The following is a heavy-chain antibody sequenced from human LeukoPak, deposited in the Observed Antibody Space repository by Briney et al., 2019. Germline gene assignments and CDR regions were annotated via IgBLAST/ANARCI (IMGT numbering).Heavy chain of an antibody. J-gene: IGHJ4*02. D-gene: IGHD3-22*01. Sequence: ASVKVSCKASGGTFSSYAISWVRQAPGQGLEWMGRIIPILGIANYAQKFQGRVTITAEKSTSTAYMELSSLRSEDTAVYYCARGGVYDSSGYMDYWGQGTLVTVSS. CDR1: GGTFSSYA. V-gene: IGHV1-69*04. CDR3: ARGGVYDSSGYMDY. CDR2: IIPILGIA.